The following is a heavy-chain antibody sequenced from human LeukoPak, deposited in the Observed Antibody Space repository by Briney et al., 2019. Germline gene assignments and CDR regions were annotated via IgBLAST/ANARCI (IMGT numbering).Heavy chain of an antibody. J-gene: IGHJ6*03. CDR3: ARVVTDSSSWYTPYYYYYYMDV. V-gene: IGHV3-48*04. CDR1: GFTFSSYS. D-gene: IGHD6-13*01. Sequence: GGSLGLSCAASGFTFSSYSMNWVRQAPGKGLEWVSYISSSSSTIYYADSVKGRFTISRDNAKNSLYLQMNSLRAEDTALYYCARVVTDSSSWYTPYYYYYYMDVWGKGTTVTVSS. CDR2: ISSSSSTI.